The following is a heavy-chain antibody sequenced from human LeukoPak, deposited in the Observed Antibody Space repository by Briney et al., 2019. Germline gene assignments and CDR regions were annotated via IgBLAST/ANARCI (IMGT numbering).Heavy chain of an antibody. Sequence: GGSLRLSCAASGFTFSSYAMNWVRQAPGKGLEWVSAISDGGESTYYADSVKGRFTMSRDNSKSTLYLEKNSLRAEDTAIYYCAKGEGGFCSSTGCSTFFDYWGQGTLVTVSS. CDR2: ISDGGEST. CDR3: AKGEGGFCSSTGCSTFFDY. CDR1: GFTFSSYA. J-gene: IGHJ4*02. D-gene: IGHD2-2*01. V-gene: IGHV3-23*01.